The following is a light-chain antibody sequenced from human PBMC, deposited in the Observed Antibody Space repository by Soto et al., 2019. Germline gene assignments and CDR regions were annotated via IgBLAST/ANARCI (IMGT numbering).Light chain of an antibody. CDR2: DVS. V-gene: IGLV2-14*03. CDR1: SSDVGTYNY. Sequence: QSVLTQPASVSGSPGQSITISCTGTSSDVGTYNYVSWYQQHPGKAPKLVIYDVSDRPSGVSNRFSGSKSGNTASLTISGLQAEDEADYYCSSYTISTTFVFGTGTKLTVL. CDR3: SSYTISTTFV. J-gene: IGLJ1*01.